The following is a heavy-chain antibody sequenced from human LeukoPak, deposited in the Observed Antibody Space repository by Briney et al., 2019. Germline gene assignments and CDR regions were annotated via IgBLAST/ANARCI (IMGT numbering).Heavy chain of an antibody. J-gene: IGHJ4*02. CDR1: GFTVSNNY. D-gene: IGHD5-24*01. Sequence: GGSLRLSCAASGFTVSNNYMSWVRQAPGKGLEWVSVIYRGGTTYYADSVKGRFTISRDNSKNTLYLQMNSLRAEDTAVYYCAKDGPRRDGYNDHWGQGTLVTVSS. V-gene: IGHV3-53*01. CDR2: IYRGGTT. CDR3: AKDGPRRDGYNDH.